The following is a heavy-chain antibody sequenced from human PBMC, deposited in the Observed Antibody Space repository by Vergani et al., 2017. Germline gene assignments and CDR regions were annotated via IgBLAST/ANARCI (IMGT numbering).Heavy chain of an antibody. CDR1: GFTFSTYD. CDR2: IGTAGDT. J-gene: IGHJ3*02. Sequence: EVQLVESGGGLVQPGGSLRLSCAASGFTFSTYDMHWVRQATGKGLEWVSAIGTAGDTYYPGSVKGRLTLTRDDSKNTLHLQMNSLRPEDTAVYFCARGMTTLMTDLDGFDIWGQGTMVSVSS. V-gene: IGHV3-13*01. D-gene: IGHD4-17*01. CDR3: ARGMTTLMTDLDGFDI.